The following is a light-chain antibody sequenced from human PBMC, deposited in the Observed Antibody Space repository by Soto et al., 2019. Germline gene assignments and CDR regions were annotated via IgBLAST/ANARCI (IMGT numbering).Light chain of an antibody. CDR3: QQYCSTPLT. V-gene: IGKV4-1*01. CDR1: QSVLYSSNNKNY. Sequence: DIVMTQSPDSLAVSLGERATINCKSSQSVLYSSNNKNYLAWYQQKPGQPPKLLIYWASTRESGVPDRFSGRGSGTDLPLTISSLQAEDVAVYYCQQYCSTPLTFGGGTKVEIK. CDR2: WAS. J-gene: IGKJ4*01.